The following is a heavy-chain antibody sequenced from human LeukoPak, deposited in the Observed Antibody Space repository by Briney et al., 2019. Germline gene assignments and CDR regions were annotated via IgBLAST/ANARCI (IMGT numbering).Heavy chain of an antibody. D-gene: IGHD3-22*01. CDR3: ARDLNYYDSSGLISFIDP. CDR2: IYYSGST. J-gene: IGHJ5*02. CDR1: GGSISSYY. V-gene: IGHV4-59*01. Sequence: SPSETLSLTCTVSGGSISSYYWSWTRQPPGKGLEWIGYIYYSGSTNYNPSLKSRVTISVDTSKNQFSLKLSSVTAADTAVYYCARDLNYYDSSGLISFIDPWGQGTLVTVSS.